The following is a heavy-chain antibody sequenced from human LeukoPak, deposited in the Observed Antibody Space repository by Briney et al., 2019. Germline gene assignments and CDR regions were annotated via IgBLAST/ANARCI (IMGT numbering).Heavy chain of an antibody. CDR3: ARGTNGYTYGFDY. CDR1: GFTVSANY. D-gene: IGHD5-18*01. CDR2: LFSGGTT. J-gene: IGHJ4*02. V-gene: IGHV3-66*01. Sequence: PGGSLRLSCVASGFTVSANYMSWSRQAPGKGLEWVSFLFSGGTTYYADSVKARFTMSRDSSRNTLFLQMNSLRAEDTAVYYCARGTNGYTYGFDYWGQGTLVTVSS.